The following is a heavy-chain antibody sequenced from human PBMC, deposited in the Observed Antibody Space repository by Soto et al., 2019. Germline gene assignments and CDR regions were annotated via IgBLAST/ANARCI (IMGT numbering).Heavy chain of an antibody. CDR1: GGSISSSSYY. CDR2: IYYSGST. CDR3: AREKRAGKGFYYYYYGMDV. V-gene: IGHV4-39*02. J-gene: IGHJ6*04. Sequence: PSETLSLTCTVSGGSISSSSYYWGWIRQPPGKGLEWIGSIYYSGSTYYNPSLKSRVTISVDTSKNQFSLKLSSVTAADTAVYYCAREKRAGKGFYYYYYGMDVGGKGTRVTAPS. D-gene: IGHD1-1*01.